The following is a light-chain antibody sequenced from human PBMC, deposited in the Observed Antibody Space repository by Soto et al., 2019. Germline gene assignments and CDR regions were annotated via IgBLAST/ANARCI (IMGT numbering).Light chain of an antibody. CDR3: QQYGSSLLT. V-gene: IGKV3-20*01. CDR1: QSVSSNY. CDR2: NTS. J-gene: IGKJ4*01. Sequence: EIVLTQSPGTLSLSPGERATLSCRASQSVSSNYLAWYQQKPGQAPRLLIYNTSSRATGIPDRFSGSGSGTDFTLTISRLELEDFAVYYCQQYGSSLLTFGGGTKVEIK.